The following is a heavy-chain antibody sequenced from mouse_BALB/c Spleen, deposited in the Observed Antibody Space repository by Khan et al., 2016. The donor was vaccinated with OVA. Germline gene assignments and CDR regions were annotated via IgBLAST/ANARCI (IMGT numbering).Heavy chain of an antibody. D-gene: IGHD2-3*01. Sequence: EVKLEESGGGLVQPGGSMKLSCVASGFTFSNFWMNWVRQSPEKGLEWVAEIRLKSNNYATHYAESVKGRFTISRDASKSSVYLHMNNLRAEGTGIYYCSRPGGYYAWFAYWGQGTLVTVSA. CDR3: SRPGGYYAWFAY. V-gene: IGHV6-6*02. CDR2: IRLKSNNYAT. J-gene: IGHJ3*01. CDR1: GFTFSNFW.